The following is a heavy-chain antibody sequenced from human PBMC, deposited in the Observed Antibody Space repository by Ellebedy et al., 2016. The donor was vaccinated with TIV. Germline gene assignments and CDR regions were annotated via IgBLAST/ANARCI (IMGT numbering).Heavy chain of an antibody. CDR3: ARDPLVRGDNWFDP. Sequence: ASVKVSCXASGYTFTSYGISWVRQAPGQGLEWMGWISAYNGNTNYAQKLQGRVTMTTDTSTSTAYMELRSLRSDDTAVYYCARDPLVRGDNWFDPWGQGTLVTVSS. CDR1: GYTFTSYG. D-gene: IGHD3-10*01. CDR2: ISAYNGNT. J-gene: IGHJ5*02. V-gene: IGHV1-18*04.